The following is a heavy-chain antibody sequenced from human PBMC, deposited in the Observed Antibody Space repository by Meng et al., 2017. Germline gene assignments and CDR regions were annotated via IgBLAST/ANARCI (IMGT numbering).Heavy chain of an antibody. Sequence: QVQLGGLGGGVVQPGRSLRLSCAASGFTFSSYGMHWVRQAPGKGLEWVAVIWYDGSNKYYADSVKGRFTISRDNSKNTLYLQMNSLRAEDTAVYYCATHCTNGVCYSYWGQGTLVTVSS. CDR2: IWYDGSNK. J-gene: IGHJ4*02. D-gene: IGHD2-8*01. CDR1: GFTFSSYG. V-gene: IGHV3-33*01. CDR3: ATHCTNGVCYSY.